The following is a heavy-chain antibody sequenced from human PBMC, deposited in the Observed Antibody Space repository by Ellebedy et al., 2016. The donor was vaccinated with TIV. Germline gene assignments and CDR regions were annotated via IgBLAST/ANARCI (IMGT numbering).Heavy chain of an antibody. CDR1: GYTFNNYY. J-gene: IGHJ4*02. V-gene: IGHV1-2*02. Sequence: AASVKVSCKTSGYTFNNYYIHWARQAPGQGLEWMGWIIPYSGDTSSVEKFQGRVTMTRETSITTAYMELSGLRSDDTAVFYCARGAGSSGYYSFDYWGQGTLVTVSS. CDR3: ARGAGSSGYYSFDY. CDR2: IIPYSGDT. D-gene: IGHD3-22*01.